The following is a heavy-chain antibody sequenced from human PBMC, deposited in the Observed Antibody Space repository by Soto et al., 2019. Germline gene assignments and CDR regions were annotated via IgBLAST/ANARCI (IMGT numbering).Heavy chain of an antibody. CDR1: GFSLNNYG. CDR2: ISNNGSNS. Sequence: QVQLVESGGGVVQPGTSLRLSCAASGFSLNNYGMNWVRQAPGKGLGWVAVISNNGSNSYYADSVRGRFTISRDNSKNTPQLQLDSLRPADTAVYYCATGGFCSGGSCPRYFFCYCGMNVWGQGTTVTVSS. J-gene: IGHJ6*02. V-gene: IGHV3-30*03. CDR3: ATGGFCSGGSCPRYFFCYCGMNV. D-gene: IGHD2-15*01.